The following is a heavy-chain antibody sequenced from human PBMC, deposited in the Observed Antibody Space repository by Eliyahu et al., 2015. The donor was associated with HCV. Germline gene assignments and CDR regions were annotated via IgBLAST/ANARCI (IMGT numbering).Heavy chain of an antibody. Sequence: QVQLQQWGAGLLKPSETLSLTCAVYGGSFXDYYWXWIRQPPGKGLEWIGEINHSGSTNYNPSLKSRVTIAVDTSKNQFSLTMTSVTAADTAVYYCARAKGEQLVHEDYYYYYMDVWGKGTPVTVSS. CDR2: INHSGST. D-gene: IGHD6-6*01. J-gene: IGHJ6*03. CDR1: GGSFXDYY. CDR3: ARAKGEQLVHEDYYYYYMDV. V-gene: IGHV4-34*01.